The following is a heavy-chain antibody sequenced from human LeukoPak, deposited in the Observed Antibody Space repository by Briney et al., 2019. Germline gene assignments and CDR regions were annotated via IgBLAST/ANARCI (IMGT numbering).Heavy chain of an antibody. J-gene: IGHJ4*02. V-gene: IGHV4-59*01. CDR2: IYYSGST. CDR3: ARVGVASGFDD. Sequence: SETLSLTCTVSGGSISGYYWSWIRQPPGKGLEWIGYIYYSGSTNYNPSLKSRVTLPVDTSKNHFSLKLSSVTAADTAVYYCARVGVASGFDDWGQGTLVTVSS. D-gene: IGHD1-26*01. CDR1: GGSISGYY.